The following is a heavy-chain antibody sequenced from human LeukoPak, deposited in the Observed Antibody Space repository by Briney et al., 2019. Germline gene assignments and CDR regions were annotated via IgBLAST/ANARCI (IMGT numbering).Heavy chain of an antibody. CDR1: GFAFNNYA. D-gene: IGHD3-22*01. J-gene: IGHJ4*02. CDR3: AKDGYNDSGYYAYYFDY. Sequence: GGSLRLSCAASGFAFNNYAMHWVRQAPGKGLEWVSVISYDGTNKYYADSVKGRFTISRDNSKNTLYLQMNSLRAEDTAVFYCAKDGYNDSGYYAYYFDYWGQGTLVTVPS. CDR2: ISYDGTNK. V-gene: IGHV3-30*18.